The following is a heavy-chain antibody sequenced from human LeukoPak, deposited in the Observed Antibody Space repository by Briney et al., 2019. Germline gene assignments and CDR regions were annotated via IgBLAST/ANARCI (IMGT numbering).Heavy chain of an antibody. J-gene: IGHJ4*02. D-gene: IGHD4-17*01. CDR2: IYGGGTT. CDR3: AKDRGDYGDYAIDY. V-gene: IGHV3-53*05. CDR1: GVIDSSKY. Sequence: GGSLRLSCAASGVIDSSKYMIWVRQAPGKGLEWVSVIYGGGTTNYPDSVKGRFTISRDNSKHTLYLQMNSLRAEDTAVYYCAKDRGDYGDYAIDYWGQGTLVTVSS.